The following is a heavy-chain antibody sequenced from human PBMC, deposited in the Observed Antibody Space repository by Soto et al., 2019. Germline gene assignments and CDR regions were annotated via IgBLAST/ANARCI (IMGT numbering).Heavy chain of an antibody. V-gene: IGHV3-9*01. CDR3: VKDEYRRQWSSFGYFDY. CDR1: GFTFDDYA. CDR2: ISWNSGTI. Sequence: EVQLVESGGGLVQPGRSLRLSCAASGFTFDDYAMHWVRQAPGKGLEWVSGISWNSGTIGYADSVKGRFSISRDNAKNSLYLQMNSLRAEDTAFYYCVKDEYRRQWSSFGYFDYWGQGTLVTVSS. J-gene: IGHJ4*02. D-gene: IGHD6-19*01.